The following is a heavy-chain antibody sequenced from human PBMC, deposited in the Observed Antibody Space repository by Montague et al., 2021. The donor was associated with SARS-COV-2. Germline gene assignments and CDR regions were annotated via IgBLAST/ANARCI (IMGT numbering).Heavy chain of an antibody. CDR3: ARLSLGGPLIRWFDS. V-gene: IGHV4-59*02. CDR1: GCSVTSSY. J-gene: IGHJ5*01. CDR2: ISHSGIT. D-gene: IGHD3-3*01. Sequence: SETLSLTCTVSGCSVTSSYWSWIRQPPGKGLQWIGFISHSGITNYNSFFKSRVAISVNTSKNHFSLKLSSATAADTAVYYCARLSLGGPLIRWFDSWGQGTLVTVSS.